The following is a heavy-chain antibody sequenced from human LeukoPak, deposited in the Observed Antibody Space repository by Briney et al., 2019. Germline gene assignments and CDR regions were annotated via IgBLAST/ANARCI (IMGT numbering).Heavy chain of an antibody. V-gene: IGHV4-39*07. D-gene: IGHD1-20*01. CDR3: ARGNWNGKRRYYYYYMDV. Sequence: SETLSLTCTVSGGSISSSSYCWGWIRQPPGKGLEWIGTMYYSGSTYYNPSLKSRVTISVDTSKNQFSLKLSSVTAADTAVYYCARGNWNGKRRYYYYYMDVWGKGTTVTISS. CDR1: GGSISSSSYC. J-gene: IGHJ6*03. CDR2: MYYSGST.